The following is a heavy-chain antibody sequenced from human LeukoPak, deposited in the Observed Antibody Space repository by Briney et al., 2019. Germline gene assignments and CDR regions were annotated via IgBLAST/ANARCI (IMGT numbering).Heavy chain of an antibody. Sequence: PGGSLRLSCAASGFTFSDYYMSWIRQAPGKGLEWVSYISSSGSTIYYADSVKGRFTISRDNAKNSLYLQMNSLRAEDTAVYYRAREHPMVRGHLDYWGQGTLVTVSS. CDR3: AREHPMVRGHLDY. CDR1: GFTFSDYY. D-gene: IGHD3-10*01. J-gene: IGHJ4*02. CDR2: ISSSGSTI. V-gene: IGHV3-11*04.